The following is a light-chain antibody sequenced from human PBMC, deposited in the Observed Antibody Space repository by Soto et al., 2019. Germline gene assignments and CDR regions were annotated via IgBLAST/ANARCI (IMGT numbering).Light chain of an antibody. V-gene: IGLV3-21*02. Sequence: SYELTQPPSVSVAPGQTARINCGGSNIGGRSVHWYQQKPGQAPILVVYDDRDRPSGIPERFSGSNSGNTATLTISRVEVGDEADYYCQVWDSSSDHWVFGGGTKLTVL. J-gene: IGLJ3*02. CDR2: DDR. CDR3: QVWDSSSDHWV. CDR1: NIGGRS.